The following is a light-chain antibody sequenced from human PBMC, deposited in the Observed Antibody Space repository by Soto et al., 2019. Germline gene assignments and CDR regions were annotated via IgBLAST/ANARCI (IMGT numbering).Light chain of an antibody. CDR1: NIGSKS. CDR2: DDS. Sequence: SYELTQPPSVSVAPGQTARITCGGTNIGSKSVHWYQQKPGQAPVLVVYDDSDRPSGIPERFSGSNSGNTATLTISRVEAGDEADYYCQVWDSSSDHPYVFGTGTQLTVL. CDR3: QVWDSSSDHPYV. V-gene: IGLV3-21*02. J-gene: IGLJ1*01.